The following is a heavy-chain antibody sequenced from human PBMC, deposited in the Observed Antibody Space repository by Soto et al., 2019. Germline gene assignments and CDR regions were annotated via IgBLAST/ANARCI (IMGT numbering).Heavy chain of an antibody. CDR3: AYSSTPFDY. CDR2: ISGSGGST. D-gene: IGHD6-13*01. J-gene: IGHJ4*02. CDR1: VLTLRTYD. V-gene: IGHV3-23*01. Sequence: PGVPLRLSCTAPVLTLRTYDMSWLRQAPRKGPEWVSAISGSGGSTYYADSVKGTFTISRDNSKDTLYLQMNSPRAEDTAVYYCAYSSTPFDYWSQGTLDTVSS.